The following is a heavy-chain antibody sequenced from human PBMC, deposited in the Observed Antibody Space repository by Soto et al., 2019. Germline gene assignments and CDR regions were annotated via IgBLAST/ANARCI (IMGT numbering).Heavy chain of an antibody. V-gene: IGHV1-69*01. D-gene: IGHD2-2*01. CDR3: SLGGTGYCSSTCCYRNDY. Sequence: QVQLVQSGAEVKKPGSSVKVSCKASGGTFSSYAISWVRQAPGQGLEWMGGIIPIFGTANYAQKFQGRVTITADESTSTAYMELSSLRAEDTAVYYCSLGGTGYCSSTCCYRNDYWGQGTLVTVAS. CDR2: IIPIFGTA. J-gene: IGHJ4*02. CDR1: GGTFSSYA.